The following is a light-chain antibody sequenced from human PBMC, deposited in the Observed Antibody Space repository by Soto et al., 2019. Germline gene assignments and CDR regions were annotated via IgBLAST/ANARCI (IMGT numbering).Light chain of an antibody. J-gene: IGKJ4*01. CDR3: QQYNNWPLT. Sequence: EIVMTQSPATLSVSPGERATLSCRASQSVSSNLAGYHQKPGQAPRLLIYGASTRATGIPARFSGSGSGTEFPLTISSLQSEDFAVYYCQQYNNWPLTFGGGTKVEIK. CDR1: QSVSSN. CDR2: GAS. V-gene: IGKV3-15*01.